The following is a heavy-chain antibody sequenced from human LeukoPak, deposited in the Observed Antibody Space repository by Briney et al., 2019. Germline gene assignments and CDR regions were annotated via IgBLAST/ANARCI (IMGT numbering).Heavy chain of an antibody. D-gene: IGHD5-18*01. V-gene: IGHV1-46*01. J-gene: IGHJ4*02. Sequence: ASVKVSCKASGYTFTTYYMHWVRQAPGQGLEWMGRINRSGGSTGYAQKFQGRVTMTRDTSTSTVYMELSSLRSEDTAVYYCARGDTAKVTDYWGQGTLVTVSS. CDR3: ARGDTAKVTDY. CDR2: INRSGGST. CDR1: GYTFTTYY.